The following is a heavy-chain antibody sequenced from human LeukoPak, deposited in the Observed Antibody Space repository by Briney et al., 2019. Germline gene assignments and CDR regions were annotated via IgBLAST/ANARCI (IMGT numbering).Heavy chain of an antibody. Sequence: ASVKVSCKASGYTFTSYYIHWVRQAPGQGLEWMGIINPSGGSTSYAQKFQGRVTMTRDTSTSTVYMELSSLRSEDTAVYYCASIHYYDSSGRVVGVDYWGQGTLVTVSS. J-gene: IGHJ4*02. CDR2: INPSGGST. V-gene: IGHV1-46*01. CDR3: ASIHYYDSSGRVVGVDY. D-gene: IGHD3-22*01. CDR1: GYTFTSYY.